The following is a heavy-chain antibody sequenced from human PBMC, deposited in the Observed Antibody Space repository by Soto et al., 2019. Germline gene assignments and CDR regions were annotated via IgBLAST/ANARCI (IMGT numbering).Heavy chain of an antibody. CDR2: IEYSGRT. CDR3: ARGRFGAYVDF. J-gene: IGHJ4*02. V-gene: IGHV4-59*01. D-gene: IGHD3-10*01. CDR1: GDSMRNYY. Sequence: QVQLQESGPGLVKPSETLSLTYTVSGDSMRNYYWSWIRQPPGKGLEWMAYIEYSGRTEVKPSLQSRVTISLDTSKNQFSLTLNFVTAADTANYYCARGRFGAYVDFWGQGTLVAVSS.